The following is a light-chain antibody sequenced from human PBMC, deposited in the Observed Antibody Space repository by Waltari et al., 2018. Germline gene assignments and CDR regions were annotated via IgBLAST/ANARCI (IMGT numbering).Light chain of an antibody. J-gene: IGKJ3*01. CDR1: QSVSSY. CDR3: QQRSNWPLT. CDR2: DAS. V-gene: IGKV3-11*01. Sequence: EIVLTQSPATLSLSPGERATLSCRASQSVSSYLAWYQQKPGQAPRLLIYDASHRATGIPARFSGSGSGTDFALAISSLEPEDVAVYYCQQRSNWPLTFGPGTKVDIK.